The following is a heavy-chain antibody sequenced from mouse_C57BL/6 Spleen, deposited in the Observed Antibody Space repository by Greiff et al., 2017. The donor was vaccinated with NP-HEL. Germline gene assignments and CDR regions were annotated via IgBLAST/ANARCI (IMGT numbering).Heavy chain of an antibody. CDR3: ARDDPIGSSFDY. CDR2: ISYDGSN. V-gene: IGHV3-6*01. Sequence: EVQLVESGPGLVKPSQSLSLTCSVTGYSITSGYYWNWIRQFPGNKLEWMGYISYDGSNNYNPSLKNRISITRDTSKNQFFLKLNSVTTEDTATYYCARDDPIGSSFDYWGQGTTLTVSS. D-gene: IGHD1-1*01. J-gene: IGHJ2*01. CDR1: GYSITSGYY.